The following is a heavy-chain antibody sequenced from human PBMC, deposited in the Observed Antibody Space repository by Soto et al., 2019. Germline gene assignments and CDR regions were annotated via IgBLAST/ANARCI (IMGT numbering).Heavy chain of an antibody. CDR3: AKEAPRDVLRFLEWSRQYDY. CDR1: GFTFSSYA. J-gene: IGHJ4*02. CDR2: ISGSGGST. V-gene: IGHV3-23*01. D-gene: IGHD3-3*01. Sequence: PGGSLRLSCAASGFTFSSYAMSWVRQAPGKGLEWVSAISGSGGSTYYADSVKGRFTISRDNSKNTLYLQMNSPRAEDTAVYYCAKEAPRDVLRFLEWSRQYDYWGQGTLVTVSS.